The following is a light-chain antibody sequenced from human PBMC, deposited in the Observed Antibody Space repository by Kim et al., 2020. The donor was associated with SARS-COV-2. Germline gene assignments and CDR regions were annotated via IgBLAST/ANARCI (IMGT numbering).Light chain of an antibody. CDR1: QTITNK. CDR3: LQYNTWYA. Sequence: LSVSPGERATLSCRASQTITNKLAWYQQKPGQAPRLLMYDSSTRATGIPARFSGSGSGTEFTLTISSLQSEDFAVYYCLQYNTWYAFGQGTRLEIK. CDR2: DSS. J-gene: IGKJ2*01. V-gene: IGKV3-15*01.